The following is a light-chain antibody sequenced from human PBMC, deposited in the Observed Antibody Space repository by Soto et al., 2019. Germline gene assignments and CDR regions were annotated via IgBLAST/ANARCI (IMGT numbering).Light chain of an antibody. V-gene: IGKV3-20*01. Sequence: IVLTQSPGTLSFSPGERATLSCRASQSVSRTYLAWYQQKPVQAPRLLIYATSSRATGIPDRFSGSGFGTDFTLTISRLEPEDFAVYYCQQYGRSGTFGQGTKVDI. CDR1: QSVSRTY. CDR3: QQYGRSGT. J-gene: IGKJ1*01. CDR2: ATS.